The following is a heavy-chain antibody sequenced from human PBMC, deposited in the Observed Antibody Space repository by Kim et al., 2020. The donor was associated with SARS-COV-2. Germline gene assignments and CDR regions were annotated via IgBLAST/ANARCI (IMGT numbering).Heavy chain of an antibody. Sequence: VKGRFTISRDNSKNSLYLQMNSLRTEDTALYYCAKEYSSSFYYYYGMDVWGRGTTVTVSS. J-gene: IGHJ6*02. CDR3: AKEYSSSFYYYYGMDV. D-gene: IGHD6-6*01. V-gene: IGHV3-43*01.